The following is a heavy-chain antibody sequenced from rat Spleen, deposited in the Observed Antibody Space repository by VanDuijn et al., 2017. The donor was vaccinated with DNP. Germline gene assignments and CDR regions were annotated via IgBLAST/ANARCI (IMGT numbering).Heavy chain of an antibody. CDR1: GFTFSNYY. CDR3: ARHRTIMPYYYAMDA. Sequence: EVQLVESGGGLVQPGRSLKLSCAASGFTFSNYYMAWVRQAPTKGLEWVASISTGGGNTYYRDSVKGRFSISRDNAKNTQYLQMDSLRSEDTATYYCARHRTIMPYYYAMDAWGQGASVTVSS. J-gene: IGHJ4*01. V-gene: IGHV5S23*01. D-gene: IGHD1-12*01. CDR2: ISTGGGNT.